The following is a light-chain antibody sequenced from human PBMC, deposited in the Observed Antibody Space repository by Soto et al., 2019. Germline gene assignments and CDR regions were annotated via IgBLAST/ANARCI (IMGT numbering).Light chain of an antibody. CDR3: QQYNDWPRYT. V-gene: IGKV3-15*01. CDR1: QSVASS. CDR2: GAS. Sequence: EIVMTQSPATLSVSPGGRATLSCWASQSVASSLAWYQQKPGQAPRLLIFGASTRANGVTARFTGSGSGTEFTLIISSLQPEDSAISYCQQYNDWPRYTFGQGTKLEIK. J-gene: IGKJ2*01.